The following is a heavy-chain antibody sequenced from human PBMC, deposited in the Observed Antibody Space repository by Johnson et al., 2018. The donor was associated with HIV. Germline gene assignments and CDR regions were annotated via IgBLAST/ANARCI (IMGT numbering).Heavy chain of an antibody. CDR1: GFTFSSYG. Sequence: VQLVESGGGVVQPGGSLRLSCAVSGFTFSSYGMHWVRQAPGKGLEWVAFIRYDGSNKYYADSVKGRFTISRDNSKNSLYLQMNSLRAEDTAVYYCARGGIAAPYLWGQGTMVTVAS. CDR3: ARGGIAAPYL. CDR2: IRYDGSNK. J-gene: IGHJ3*01. D-gene: IGHD6-13*01. V-gene: IGHV3-30*02.